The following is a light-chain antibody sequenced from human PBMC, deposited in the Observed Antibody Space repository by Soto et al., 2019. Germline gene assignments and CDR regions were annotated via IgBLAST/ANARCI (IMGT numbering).Light chain of an antibody. Sequence: EIVMTQSPATLSMFPGERATLSCRASQSVSSDLGWYQQKPGQAPRLLIYGASTRATGIPARFSGSGSGTDFTLTISSLQSEDFAVYYCQQYNNWPWTFGQGTKVDIK. CDR2: GAS. J-gene: IGKJ1*01. CDR3: QQYNNWPWT. CDR1: QSVSSD. V-gene: IGKV3-15*01.